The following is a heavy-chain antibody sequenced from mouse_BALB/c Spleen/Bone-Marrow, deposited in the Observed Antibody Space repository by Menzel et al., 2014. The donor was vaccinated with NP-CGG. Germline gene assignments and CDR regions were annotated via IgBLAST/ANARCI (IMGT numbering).Heavy chain of an antibody. CDR1: GFNIKDTY. V-gene: IGHV14-3*02. CDR3: ARGYYDYDLDY. D-gene: IGHD2-4*01. CDR2: IYPANGNT. Sequence: EVQLQQSGAELVKPGASVKLSCTASGFNIKDTYMHWVKQRPEQGLEWIGRIYPANGNTKYDPKFQGKAAITADASSNTASLQLSSLTSEDTAVYYCARGYYDYDLDYWGQGTPLTVSS. J-gene: IGHJ2*01.